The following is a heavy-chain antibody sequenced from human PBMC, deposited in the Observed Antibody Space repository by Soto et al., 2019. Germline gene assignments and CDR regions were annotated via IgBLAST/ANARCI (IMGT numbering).Heavy chain of an antibody. J-gene: IGHJ4*02. D-gene: IGHD2-21*01. CDR1: GGSFSGYY. Sequence: SETLSLTCAVYGGSFSGYYWSWLRQPPGKGLEYIGYVYYTGSTNYNPSLKSRVTISVDTSKNQFSLKLSSVTAADTAVYYCARHTSSRDYGGFDYWGQGTLVTVSS. CDR3: ARHTSSRDYGGFDY. CDR2: VYYTGST. V-gene: IGHV4-59*08.